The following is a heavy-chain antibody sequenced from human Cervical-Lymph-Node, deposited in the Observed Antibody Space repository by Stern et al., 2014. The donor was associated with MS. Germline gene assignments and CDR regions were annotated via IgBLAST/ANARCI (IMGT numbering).Heavy chain of an antibody. Sequence: QLQLQESGSGLVKPSQTLSLTCAVSGGSISSGGYSWSWIRQPPGKGLEWIGYIYHSGSTYYNPSLKSRVTISVDRSKHQFSLKLSSVTAADTAVYYCARVRSDYGDYFDYWGQGTLVTVSS. CDR1: GGSISSGGYS. CDR2: IYHSGST. J-gene: IGHJ4*02. V-gene: IGHV4-30-2*01. D-gene: IGHD4-17*01. CDR3: ARVRSDYGDYFDY.